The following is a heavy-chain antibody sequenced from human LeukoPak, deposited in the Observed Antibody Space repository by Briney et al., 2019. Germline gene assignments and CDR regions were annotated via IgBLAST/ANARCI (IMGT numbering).Heavy chain of an antibody. J-gene: IGHJ5*02. CDR3: AGHHRGRGYIVVAHFDP. CDR1: GGSISSSSYY. CDR2: IYYSGST. D-gene: IGHD2-2*01. V-gene: IGHV4-39*01. Sequence: LETLSLTCTVSGGSISSSSYYWGWIRQPPGKGLEWIGSIYYSGSTYYNPSLKSRVTISVDTSKNQFSLKLSSVTAADTAVYYCAGHHRGRGYIVVAHFDPWGQGTLVTVSS.